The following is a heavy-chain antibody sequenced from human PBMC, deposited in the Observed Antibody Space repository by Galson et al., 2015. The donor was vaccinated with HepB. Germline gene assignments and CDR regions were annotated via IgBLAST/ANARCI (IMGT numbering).Heavy chain of an antibody. D-gene: IGHD3-22*01. Sequence: SVKVSCKASGYTFTGYYMHWVRQAPGQGLEWMGWINPNSGGTNYAQKFQGRVTMTRDTSISTAHMELSRLRSDDTAVYYCAREGSYDSSGYTDAVDIWGQGTMVTVSS. CDR1: GYTFTGYY. CDR2: INPNSGGT. V-gene: IGHV1-2*02. CDR3: AREGSYDSSGYTDAVDI. J-gene: IGHJ3*02.